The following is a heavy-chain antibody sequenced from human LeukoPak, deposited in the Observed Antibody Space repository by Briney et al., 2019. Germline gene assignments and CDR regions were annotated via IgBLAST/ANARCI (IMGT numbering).Heavy chain of an antibody. CDR1: GYTFTSYY. J-gene: IGHJ4*02. CDR2: ISAYNGNT. D-gene: IGHD3-3*01. V-gene: IGHV1-18*04. CDR3: ARAGTYYDFWSGYSLSANFDY. Sequence: ASVKVSCKASGYTFTSYYMHWVRQAPGQGLEWMGWISAYNGNTNYAQKLQGRVTMTTDTSTSTAYMELRSLRSDDTAVYYCARAGTYYDFWSGYSLSANFDYWGQGTLVTVSS.